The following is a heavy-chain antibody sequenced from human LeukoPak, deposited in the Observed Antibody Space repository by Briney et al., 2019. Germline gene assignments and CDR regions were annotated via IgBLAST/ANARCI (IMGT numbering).Heavy chain of an antibody. CDR3: AHTGGASGSTEYFDL. J-gene: IGHJ2*01. D-gene: IGHD2-2*01. CDR2: IYCDDDK. V-gene: IGHV2-5*02. CDR1: GFSLNTIGVG. Sequence: ESGPTLVKPTQTLTLTCTFSGFSLNTIGVGGSWIRQPPGKALEWLALIYCDDDKRSSPSLKRSLTTTKDTPKNQVVPTVTNVDPVDTATYFCAHTGGASGSTEYFDLWGRGALVTVSS.